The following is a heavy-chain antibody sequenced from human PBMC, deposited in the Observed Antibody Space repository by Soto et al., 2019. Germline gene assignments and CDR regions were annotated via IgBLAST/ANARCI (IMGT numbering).Heavy chain of an antibody. CDR2: IIPIFGTA. CDR3: ARGSPQYNWNYYYYGMDV. J-gene: IGHJ6*02. CDR1: GGTFSSYA. V-gene: IGHV1-69*01. D-gene: IGHD1-20*01. Sequence: QVQLVQSGAEVKKPGSSVKVSCKASGGTFSSYAISWVRQAPGQGLEWMGGIIPIFGTANYAQKFQGRVTITADETTSTGYMELSSLRSEDTAVYYCARGSPQYNWNYYYYGMDVWGQGTTVTVSS.